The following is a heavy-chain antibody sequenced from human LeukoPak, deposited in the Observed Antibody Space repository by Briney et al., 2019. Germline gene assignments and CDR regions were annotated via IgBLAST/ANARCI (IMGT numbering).Heavy chain of an antibody. CDR1: GFTFSSYE. Sequence: PGGSLRLSCAASGFTFSSYEMNWVRQAPGKGLEWVSYISSSGSTIYYADSVKGRFTISRDNAKNSLYLQMNSLRAEDTAVYYCARGHGSGSQTNGDFDYWGQGTLVTVSS. D-gene: IGHD3-10*01. J-gene: IGHJ4*02. V-gene: IGHV3-48*03. CDR2: ISSSGSTI. CDR3: ARGHGSGSQTNGDFDY.